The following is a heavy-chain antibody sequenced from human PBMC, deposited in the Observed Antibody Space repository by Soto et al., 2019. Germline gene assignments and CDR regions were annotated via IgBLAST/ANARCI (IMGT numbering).Heavy chain of an antibody. V-gene: IGHV4-59*01. Sequence: PSETLSLTCTVSGGSISSYYWSWIRQPPGKGLEWIGYIYYSGSTNYNPSLKSRVTISVDTSKNQFSLKLSSVTAADTAVYYCARSKYYYYYGMDVWGQGPTVTVSS. CDR1: GGSISSYY. CDR3: ARSKYYYYYGMDV. CDR2: IYYSGST. J-gene: IGHJ6*02.